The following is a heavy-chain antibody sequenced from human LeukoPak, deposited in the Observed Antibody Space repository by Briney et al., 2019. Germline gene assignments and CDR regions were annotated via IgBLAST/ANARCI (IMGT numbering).Heavy chain of an antibody. J-gene: IGHJ5*02. D-gene: IGHD3-22*01. Sequence: SETLSLTCTVSGGSISSSSYYWGWIRQPPGKGLEWIGSIYYSGSTYYNPSLKSRVTISVDTSKNQFSLKLSSVTAADTAVYYCARHGPIVVVENWFDPWGQGTLVTVSS. V-gene: IGHV4-39*01. CDR2: IYYSGST. CDR1: GGSISSSSYY. CDR3: ARHGPIVVVENWFDP.